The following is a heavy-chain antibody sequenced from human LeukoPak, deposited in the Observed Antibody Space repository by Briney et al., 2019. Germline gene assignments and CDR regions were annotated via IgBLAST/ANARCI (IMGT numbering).Heavy chain of an antibody. CDR3: AKRLWSGEIPY. V-gene: IGHV3-23*01. D-gene: IGHD3-10*01. J-gene: IGHJ4*02. Sequence: GGSLRLSCAASGFTFSTYALTWVRQAPGKGLEWVSTISDGGTDTYYGDSVKGRFTISRDDSENTLFLQMNSLRADDTAVYFCAKRLWSGEIPYWGQGTLVTVSS. CDR2: ISDGGTDT. CDR1: GFTFSTYA.